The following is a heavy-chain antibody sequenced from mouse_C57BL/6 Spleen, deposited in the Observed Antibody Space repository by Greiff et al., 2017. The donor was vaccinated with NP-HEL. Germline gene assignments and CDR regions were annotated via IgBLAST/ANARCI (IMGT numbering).Heavy chain of an antibody. CDR3: ERVVRHYAMGD. J-gene: IGHJ4*01. CDR1: GYTFTDYY. D-gene: IGHD2-14*01. CDR2: INPNNGGT. V-gene: IGHV1-26*01. Sequence: EVQLQQSGPELVKPGASVKISCKASGYTFTDYYMNWVKQSHGKSLEWIGDINPNNGGTSYNQKFKGKATLTVDKSSSTAYMELRSLTSEDSAVCYCERVVRHYAMGDWGQGTSVTVAS.